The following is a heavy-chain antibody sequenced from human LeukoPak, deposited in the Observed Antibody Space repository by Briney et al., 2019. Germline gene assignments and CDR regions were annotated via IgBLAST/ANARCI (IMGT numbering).Heavy chain of an antibody. CDR3: ARGQPGITMVRGPYWFDP. CDR2: INYSGST. CDR1: GGSFSGYY. D-gene: IGHD3-10*01. V-gene: IGHV4-34*01. J-gene: IGHJ5*02. Sequence: SGTLSLTCAVYGGSFSGYYWSWIRQPPGKGLEWIGEINYSGSTNYNPSLTSRVTISVDTSKNQFSLKLSSVTAADTAVYYCARGQPGITMVRGPYWFDPWGQGTLVTVSS.